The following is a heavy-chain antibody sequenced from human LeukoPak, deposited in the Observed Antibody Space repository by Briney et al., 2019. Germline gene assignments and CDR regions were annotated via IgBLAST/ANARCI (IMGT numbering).Heavy chain of an antibody. CDR1: SGSIGTTW. J-gene: IGHJ4*02. CDR2: IYYNGAT. CDR3: ARHYVFVWGGSSFDY. D-gene: IGHD3-16*01. V-gene: IGHV4-59*08. Sequence: PSETLSLTCSVSSGSIGTTWWSWIRQPPGKGLEWFGYIYYNGATNYNPSLETRVTISLDTPKSQFSLELKSVTASDTAIYYCARHYVFVWGGSSFDYWGPGILVTVSS.